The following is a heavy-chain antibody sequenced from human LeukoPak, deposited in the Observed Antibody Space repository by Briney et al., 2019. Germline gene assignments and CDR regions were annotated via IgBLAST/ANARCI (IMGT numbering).Heavy chain of an antibody. Sequence: TGGSLRLSCVASGFTFSSFDLSWVRQAPGKGLECVAAIYRGVGSTYYADSVKGRFTISRDNSKNTLYLQMNSLRAEDTAVYYCAKEVGSSGADYWGQGTLVTVSS. CDR1: GFTFSSFD. CDR3: AKEVGSSGADY. V-gene: IGHV3-23*01. J-gene: IGHJ4*02. D-gene: IGHD6-19*01. CDR2: IYRGVGST.